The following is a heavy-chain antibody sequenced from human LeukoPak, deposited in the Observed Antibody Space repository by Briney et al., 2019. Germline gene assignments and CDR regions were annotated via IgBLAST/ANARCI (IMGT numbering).Heavy chain of an antibody. CDR2: IYSGGST. J-gene: IGHJ5*02. V-gene: IGHV3-53*01. D-gene: IGHD3-10*01. CDR1: GFTVSSNY. Sequence: SGGSLRLSCAASGFTVSSNYMSWVRQAPGKGLEWVSVIYSGGSTYYADSVKGRFTISRDNAKNSLYLQMNSLRAEDTAVYYCARDNIMVRGANNWFDPWGQGTLVTVSS. CDR3: ARDNIMVRGANNWFDP.